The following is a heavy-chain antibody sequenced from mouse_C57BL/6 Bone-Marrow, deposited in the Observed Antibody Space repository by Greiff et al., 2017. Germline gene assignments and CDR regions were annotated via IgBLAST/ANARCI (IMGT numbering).Heavy chain of an antibody. Sequence: VHLVESGPGLVAPSQRLSITCTVSGFSLTRYAISWVRQPPGKGLEWLGVIWTGGGTNYTSALKSRLSISKDNSKSPVFLKMNRLQTDDTARYYCARKGSHYYGSYYYAMDGWGQGTSVTVSS. J-gene: IGHJ4*01. D-gene: IGHD1-1*01. V-gene: IGHV2-9-1*01. CDR1: GFSLTRYA. CDR3: ARKGSHYYGSYYYAMDG. CDR2: IWTGGGT.